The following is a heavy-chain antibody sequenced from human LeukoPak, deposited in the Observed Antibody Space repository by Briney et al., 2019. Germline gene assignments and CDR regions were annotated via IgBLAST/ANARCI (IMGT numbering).Heavy chain of an antibody. J-gene: IGHJ6*02. CDR1: GGSISSSSYY. D-gene: IGHD6-19*01. V-gene: IGHV4-39*07. CDR3: ARTGSVVAGTPYYYYGMDV. CDR2: INHSGST. Sequence: SETLSLTCTVSGGSISSSSYYWGWIRQPPGKGLEWIGEINHSGSTNYNPSLKSRVTISVDTSKNQFSLKLSSVTAADTAVYYCARTGSVVAGTPYYYYGMDVWGQGTTVTVSS.